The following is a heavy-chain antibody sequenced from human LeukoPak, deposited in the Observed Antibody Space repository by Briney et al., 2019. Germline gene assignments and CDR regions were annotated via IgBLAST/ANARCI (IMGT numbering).Heavy chain of an antibody. CDR3: ARGGYYYGSGRSRNWFDP. CDR2: INHSGST. V-gene: IGHV4-34*01. J-gene: IGHJ5*02. CDR1: GGSSSGYY. Sequence: SETLSLTCAVYGGSSSGYYWSWIRQPPGKGLEWIGEINHSGSTNYNPSLKSRVTISVDTSKNQFSLKLSSVTAADTAVYYCARGGYYYGSGRSRNWFDPWGQGTLVTVSS. D-gene: IGHD3-10*01.